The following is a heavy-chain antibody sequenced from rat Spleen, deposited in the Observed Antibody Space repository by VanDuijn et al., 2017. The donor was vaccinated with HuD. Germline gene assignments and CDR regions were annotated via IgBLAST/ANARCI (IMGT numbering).Heavy chain of an antibody. D-gene: IGHD1-2*01. J-gene: IGHJ2*01. CDR1: GFSLTSNG. CDR3: TRVGYSSFLRYFDY. CDR2: ISSGGST. V-gene: IGHV2S12*01. Sequence: QVQLKESGPGLVQPSQTLSLTCTVSGFSLTSNGVSWVRQTPGKGLEWIAAISSGGSTYYNSALKSRLSISRDTSKSQVFLKMNSLQTDDTGTYYCTRVGYSSFLRYFDYWGQGVMVTVSS.